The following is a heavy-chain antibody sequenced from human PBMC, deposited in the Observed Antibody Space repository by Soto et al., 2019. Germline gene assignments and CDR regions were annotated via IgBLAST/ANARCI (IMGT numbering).Heavy chain of an antibody. V-gene: IGHV4-59*01. CDR2: IYYSGST. J-gene: IGHJ6*02. CDR3: ARVMRAGPYYYGMDV. Sequence: PSETLSLTCTVSGGSISSYYWSWIRQPPGKGLEWIGYIYYSGSTNYNPSLKSRVTISVNTSKNQFSLKLSSVTAADTAVYYCARVMRAGPYYYGMDVWGQGTTVTVSS. CDR1: GGSISSYY.